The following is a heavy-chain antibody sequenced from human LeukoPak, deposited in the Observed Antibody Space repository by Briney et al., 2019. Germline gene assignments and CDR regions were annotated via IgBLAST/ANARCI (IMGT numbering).Heavy chain of an antibody. J-gene: IGHJ3*02. Sequence: GESLKISCKGSGYSFTNYWIGWVRPMPGKGLEYMGIIYPGDSDTRYSPSFQGQVTISADKSISTAYLHWSSLKASDTAMYYCARLLGDSADYAFDIWGQGTMVTFSS. CDR3: ARLLGDSADYAFDI. CDR1: GYSFTNYW. D-gene: IGHD3-16*01. CDR2: IYPGDSDT. V-gene: IGHV5-51*01.